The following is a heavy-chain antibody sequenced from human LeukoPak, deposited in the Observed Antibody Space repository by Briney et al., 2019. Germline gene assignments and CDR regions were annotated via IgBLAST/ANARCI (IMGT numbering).Heavy chain of an antibody. J-gene: IGHJ4*02. CDR1: GYNFIDYY. CDR3: VAGGRHHVLFFDY. CDR2: INPDSGGT. Sequence: ASVKVSCKASGYNFIDYYIHWIRQAPGHGLEWMGWINPDSGGTKYAQKFQGRVTMTRDTSINTAYMELSSLRSDDTSVYYCVAGGRHHVLFFDYWGQGALVTVSS. V-gene: IGHV1-2*02. D-gene: IGHD2-15*01.